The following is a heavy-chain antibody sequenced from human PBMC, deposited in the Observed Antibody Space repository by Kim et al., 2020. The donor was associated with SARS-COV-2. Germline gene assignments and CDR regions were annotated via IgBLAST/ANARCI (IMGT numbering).Heavy chain of an antibody. V-gene: IGHV3-49*02. J-gene: IGHJ3*02. D-gene: IGHD3-10*01. Sequence: KGRFTISRDDSKSIAYLQMNSLKTEDTAVYYCTSDVLLWFGELLLGAFDIWGQGTMVTVSS. CDR3: TSDVLLWFGELLLGAFDI.